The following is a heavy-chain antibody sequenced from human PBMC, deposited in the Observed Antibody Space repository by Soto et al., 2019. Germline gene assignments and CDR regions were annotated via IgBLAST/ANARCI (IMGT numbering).Heavy chain of an antibody. CDR3: ARATSSSSYSGY. D-gene: IGHD6-6*01. J-gene: IGHJ4*02. CDR1: GGTFSSYA. CDR2: IIPIFGTA. V-gene: IGHV1-69*13. Sequence: SVKVSCKASGGTFSSYAISWVRQAPGQGLEWMGGIIPIFGTANYAQKFQGRVTVTADESTSTAYMELSSLRSEDTAVYYCARATSSSSYSGYWGQGTLVTVSS.